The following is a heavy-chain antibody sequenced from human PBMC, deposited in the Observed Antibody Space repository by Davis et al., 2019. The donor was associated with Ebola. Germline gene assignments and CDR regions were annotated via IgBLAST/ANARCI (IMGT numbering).Heavy chain of an antibody. D-gene: IGHD2-15*01. CDR1: GFTFSSYA. Sequence: GESLKISCAASGFTFSSYAMSWVRQAPGKGLEWVSAISGGGGSTYYADSVKGRFTISRDNSKNTLYLQMNSLRAEDTAVYYCAKVGGGHTLDYWGQGTLVTVSS. J-gene: IGHJ4*02. V-gene: IGHV3-23*01. CDR2: ISGGGGST. CDR3: AKVGGGHTLDY.